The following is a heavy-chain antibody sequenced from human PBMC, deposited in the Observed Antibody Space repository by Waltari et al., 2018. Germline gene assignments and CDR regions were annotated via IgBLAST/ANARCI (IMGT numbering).Heavy chain of an antibody. CDR1: GGSISSGSYY. Sequence: QVQLQESGPGLVKPSQTLSLTCTVSGGSISSGSYYWSWIRQPAGKGLEWIGRIYTSGRTNNNPSLKSRVTISVDTSKNQFSLKRGLVTAADTAVYYCWGGGWGDAFDIWGQGTMVTVSS. CDR2: IYTSGRT. D-gene: IGHD3-16*01. V-gene: IGHV4-61*02. J-gene: IGHJ3*02. CDR3: WGGGWGDAFDI.